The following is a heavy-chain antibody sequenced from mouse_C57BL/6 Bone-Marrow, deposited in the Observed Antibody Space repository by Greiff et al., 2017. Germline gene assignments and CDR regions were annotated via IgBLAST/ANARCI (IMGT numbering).Heavy chain of an antibody. CDR2: IYPRSGNT. Sequence: QVQLQQSGAELARPGASVKLSCKASGYTFTSYGISWVKQRTGQGLEWIGEIYPRSGNTYYNEKFKGKATLTADKSSSTAYMELGSLTSEDSAVYFCGKRRVYGSSYGYWGQGTTVTGSS. CDR3: GKRRVYGSSYGY. V-gene: IGHV1-81*01. J-gene: IGHJ2*01. CDR1: GYTFTSYG. D-gene: IGHD1-1*01.